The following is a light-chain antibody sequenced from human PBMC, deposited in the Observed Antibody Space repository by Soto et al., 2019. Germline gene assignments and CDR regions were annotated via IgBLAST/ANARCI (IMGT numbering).Light chain of an antibody. Sequence: QTVVTQEPSFSVSPGGTVTLTCGLNSGSVSTTYYPSWYQQTPGQPPRTLIYDTNTRSSGVPDRFSGSILGNKAALTITGAQADDESDNYCVLYMGSGIWVFGGGTKLTVL. V-gene: IGLV8-61*01. CDR1: SGSVSTTYY. J-gene: IGLJ3*02. CDR2: DTN. CDR3: VLYMGSGIWV.